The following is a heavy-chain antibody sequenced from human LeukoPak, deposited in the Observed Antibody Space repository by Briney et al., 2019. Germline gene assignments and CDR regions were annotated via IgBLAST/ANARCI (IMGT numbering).Heavy chain of an antibody. J-gene: IGHJ4*02. V-gene: IGHV3-48*03. D-gene: IGHD1-26*01. Sequence: GGSLRLSCAAYGFTFNSYEMNWVRQAPGKGLEWVSYISSSGSTVYYADSVKGRFTISRDNAKNALYLQRNSLRAEDKAVYYCARGDSGSYYFDYWGQGTLVTVSS. CDR1: GFTFNSYE. CDR2: ISSSGSTV. CDR3: ARGDSGSYYFDY.